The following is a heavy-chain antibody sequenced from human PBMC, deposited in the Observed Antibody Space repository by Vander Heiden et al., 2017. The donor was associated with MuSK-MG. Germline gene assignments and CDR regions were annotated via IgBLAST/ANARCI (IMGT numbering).Heavy chain of an antibody. CDR2: IYSGGST. CDR1: GFPVSINY. Sequence: EVQLVESAAGLVQPGGSLRLSCAASGFPVSINYMSWVRQAPGKGLEWVSVIYSGGSTYYADSVKGRFTISRDNSKNTLYLQMNSLRAEDTAVYYCARDTSGAFDIWGQGTMVTVSS. D-gene: IGHD3-16*01. V-gene: IGHV3-66*01. J-gene: IGHJ3*02. CDR3: ARDTSGAFDI.